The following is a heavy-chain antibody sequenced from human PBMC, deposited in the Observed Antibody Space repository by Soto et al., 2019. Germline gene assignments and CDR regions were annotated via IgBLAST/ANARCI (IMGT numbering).Heavy chain of an antibody. J-gene: IGHJ3*02. Sequence: QVQLVESGGGVVQPGRSLRLSCAASGFTSSSFVIHWVRQAPGKGLEWLAVISSDGNNQYYADSVKGRFTISRDNSKNTLYLQVNSLRAEDTAVYFCAKERGVLDAVDIGGQGTMVTVSS. V-gene: IGHV3-30*18. CDR1: GFTSSSFV. CDR3: AKERGVLDAVDI. CDR2: ISSDGNNQ. D-gene: IGHD3-10*01.